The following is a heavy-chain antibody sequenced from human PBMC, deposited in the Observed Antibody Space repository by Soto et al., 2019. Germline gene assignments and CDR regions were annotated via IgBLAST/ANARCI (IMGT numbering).Heavy chain of an antibody. CDR2: ISYDGSRK. V-gene: IGHV3-30*18. CDR3: TKEAMDRGVIGDY. Sequence: QVQLVESGGGVVQPGRSLRLSCAASGFTFSNDGMHWVRQAPGKGREWVAVISYDGSRKYYEDSVGGRFTISRDNSKNTLYLEMNSLRPEDTAVYYCTKEAMDRGVIGDYWGQGTLVTVSS. CDR1: GFTFSNDG. J-gene: IGHJ4*02. D-gene: IGHD3-16*02.